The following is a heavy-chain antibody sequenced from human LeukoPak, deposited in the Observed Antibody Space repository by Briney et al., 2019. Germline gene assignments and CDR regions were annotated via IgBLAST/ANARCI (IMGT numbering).Heavy chain of an antibody. CDR2: ISSSGSTI. CDR3: ARDFRPDYGGNSGEP. D-gene: IGHD4-23*01. V-gene: IGHV3-11*01. CDR1: GLTFSDYY. Sequence: RGGSLRLSCAASGLTFSDYYMSWIRQAPGKGLEWVSYISSSGSTIYYADSVKGRFTISRDNAKNSLYLQMNSLRAEDTAVYYCARDFRPDYGGNSGEPWGQGTLVTVSS. J-gene: IGHJ5*02.